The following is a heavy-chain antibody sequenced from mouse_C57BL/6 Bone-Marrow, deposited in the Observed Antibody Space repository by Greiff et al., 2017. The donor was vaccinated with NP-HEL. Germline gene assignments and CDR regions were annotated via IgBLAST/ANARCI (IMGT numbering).Heavy chain of an antibody. V-gene: IGHV3-6*01. Sequence: EVKLQESGPGLVKPSQSLSLTCSVTGYSITSGYYWNWIRQFPGNKLEWLGYISYDGSNNYNPTLKNRITITRDTSKNQFFLKLNTVTTEDTATYYCAREGYYGSSPLDYWGQGTTLTVSS. CDR3: AREGYYGSSPLDY. CDR1: GYSITSGYY. CDR2: ISYDGSN. D-gene: IGHD1-1*01. J-gene: IGHJ2*01.